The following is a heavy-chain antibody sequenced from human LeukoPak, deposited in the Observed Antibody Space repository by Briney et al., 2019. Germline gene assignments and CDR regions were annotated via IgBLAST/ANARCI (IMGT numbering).Heavy chain of an antibody. CDR2: IYSSGST. J-gene: IGHJ4*02. Sequence: SETLSLTCTVSGASISSFHWTWIRQPAGTGLEWIGLIYSSGSTIYNPSLKSRVAMSVDMTKNQLSLKLSSVTAADTAMYYCARKDGDYWGQGTLVTVSS. V-gene: IGHV4-4*07. CDR1: GASISSFH. CDR3: ARKDGDY.